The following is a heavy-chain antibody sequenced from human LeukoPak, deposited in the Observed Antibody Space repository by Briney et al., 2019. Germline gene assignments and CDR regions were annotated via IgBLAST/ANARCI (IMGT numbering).Heavy chain of an antibody. J-gene: IGHJ4*02. V-gene: IGHV3-30*18. CDR2: ISYDGSNK. D-gene: IGHD2-21*02. Sequence: GGSLRLSCAASGFTFSSYGMHWVRQAPGKGLEWVAVISYDGSNKYYADSVKGRLTISRDNSKNTLYLQMNSLRAEDTAVYYCAKTGEYCGGDCYWYYFDYWGQGTLVTVSS. CDR1: GFTFSSYG. CDR3: AKTGEYCGGDCYWYYFDY.